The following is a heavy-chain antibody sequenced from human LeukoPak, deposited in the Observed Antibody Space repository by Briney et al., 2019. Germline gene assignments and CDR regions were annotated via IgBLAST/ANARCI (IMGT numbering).Heavy chain of an antibody. V-gene: IGHV1-2*02. CDR2: INPNTGAT. Sequence: VSVKVSCKASGYTFTHYFAHWVRQAPGQGLQWMGWINPNTGATSYPQKFQGRVTITRDTSISTAYMELRSLRSDDTAIYYCVRDGGSGSPYDFWGQGTLVTVSS. CDR3: VRDGGSGSPYDF. D-gene: IGHD3-10*01. J-gene: IGHJ4*02. CDR1: GYTFTHYF.